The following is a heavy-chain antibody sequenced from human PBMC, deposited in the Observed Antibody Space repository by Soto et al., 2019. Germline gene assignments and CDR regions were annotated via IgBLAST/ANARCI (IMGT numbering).Heavy chain of an antibody. CDR1: GDSVSSNSAA. CDR3: AGGGPSYYYDSSRYSGYYYHGMDV. D-gene: IGHD3-22*01. J-gene: IGHJ6*02. V-gene: IGHV6-1*01. Sequence: SQTLSLTCAISGDSVSSNSAAWNWIRQSPSRGLEWLGRTYYRSKWYNDYAVSVKSRITINPDTSKNQFSLQLNSVTPEDTAVYYCAGGGPSYYYDSSRYSGYYYHGMDVWGQGTTVTVSS. CDR2: TYYRSKWYN.